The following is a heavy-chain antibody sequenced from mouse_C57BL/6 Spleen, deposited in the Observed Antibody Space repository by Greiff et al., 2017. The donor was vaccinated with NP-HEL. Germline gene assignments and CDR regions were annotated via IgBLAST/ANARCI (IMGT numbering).Heavy chain of an antibody. Sequence: EVKLVESEGGLVQPGSSMKLSCTASGFTFSDYYMAWVRQVPEKGLEWVANINYDGSSTYYLDSLKSRFIISRDNAKNILYLQMSSLKSEDTATYYCARDQSSSHAMDYWGQGTSVTVSS. CDR2: INYDGSST. CDR3: ARDQSSSHAMDY. CDR1: GFTFSDYY. J-gene: IGHJ4*01. V-gene: IGHV5-16*01. D-gene: IGHD3-1*01.